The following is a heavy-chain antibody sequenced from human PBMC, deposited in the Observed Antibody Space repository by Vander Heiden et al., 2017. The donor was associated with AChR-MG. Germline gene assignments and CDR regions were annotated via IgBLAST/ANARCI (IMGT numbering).Heavy chain of an antibody. CDR2: ISYDGSNK. D-gene: IGHD3-22*01. J-gene: IGHJ4*02. Sequence: QVQLVESGGGVVQPGRSLRLSCAASGFTFSSYGMLWVRQAPGKGLEWVAVISYDGSNKYYADSVKGRFTISRDNSKNMLYLQMNSLRAEDTAVYYCAKDNVDYYDSSGYPDFDYWGQGTLVTVSS. CDR1: GFTFSSYG. CDR3: AKDNVDYYDSSGYPDFDY. V-gene: IGHV3-30*18.